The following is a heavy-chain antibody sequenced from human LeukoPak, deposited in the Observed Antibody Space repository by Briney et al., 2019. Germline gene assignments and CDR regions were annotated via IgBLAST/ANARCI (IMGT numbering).Heavy chain of an antibody. CDR2: ISSSSGYI. V-gene: IGHV3-21*01. Sequence: GGSLRLFCAASGFTFSSYSMNWVRQAPGKGLEWVSSISSSSGYIYYADSVKGRFTISRDNAKNSLYLQMNSLRAEDTAVYYCAGGGSYLGYYFDYWGQGTLVTVSS. CDR1: GFTFSSYS. J-gene: IGHJ4*02. CDR3: AGGGSYLGYYFDY. D-gene: IGHD1-26*01.